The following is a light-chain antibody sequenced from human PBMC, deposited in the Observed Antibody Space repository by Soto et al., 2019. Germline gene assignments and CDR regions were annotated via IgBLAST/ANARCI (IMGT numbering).Light chain of an antibody. CDR1: SSDVGGYNY. CDR2: EVS. Sequence: QSALTQPASVSGSPGQSSTISCTGTSSDVGGYNYVSWYQQHPGKAPKLMIYEVSSRPSGVSNRCSGSKSGNTASLTISGLLAGDEADYYCSSYTSSSTLDVFGTGTKLTV. J-gene: IGLJ1*01. CDR3: SSYTSSSTLDV. V-gene: IGLV2-14*01.